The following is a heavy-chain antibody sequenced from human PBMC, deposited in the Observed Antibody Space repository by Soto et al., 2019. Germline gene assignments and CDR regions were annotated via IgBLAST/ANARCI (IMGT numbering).Heavy chain of an antibody. CDR3: AKDSTVTTSLYFYYYGVDL. V-gene: IGHV3-23*01. D-gene: IGHD4-17*01. J-gene: IGHJ6*01. CDR1: GFTFNHYA. Sequence: VQLLESGGGLVQPGGSLRLACTASGFTFNHYAMTWVRQAPGRGLEWVASVSGRGGSKKYADSVKGRFIISRDNSNSTLYLQIDCLDGEDTAVYYCAKDSTVTTSLYFYYYGVDLWGQGTTVTVSS. CDR2: VSGRGGSK.